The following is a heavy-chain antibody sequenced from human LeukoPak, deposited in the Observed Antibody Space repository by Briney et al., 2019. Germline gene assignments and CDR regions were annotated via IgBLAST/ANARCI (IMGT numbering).Heavy chain of an antibody. V-gene: IGHV4-59*01. J-gene: IGHJ4*02. CDR1: GGSFSSYY. CDR3: ASQSTVVTTGLVN. Sequence: SETLSLTCAVYGGSFSSYYWSWIRQPPGKGLEWIGYIYYSGSTNYNPSLKSRVTISVDTSKNQFSLKLSSVTAADTAVYYCASQSTVVTTGLVNWGQGTLVTVSS. CDR2: IYYSGST. D-gene: IGHD4-23*01.